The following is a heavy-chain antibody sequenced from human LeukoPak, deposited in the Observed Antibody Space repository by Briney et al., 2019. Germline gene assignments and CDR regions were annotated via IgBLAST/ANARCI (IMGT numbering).Heavy chain of an antibody. CDR3: ARDHSVYCGGDCYAD. D-gene: IGHD2-21*02. Sequence: SETLSLTCAVYGGSFSGYYWGWIRQPPGKGLEWVGSIYYSGSTYYNPSLKSRVTISVDTSKNQFSLKLSSVTAADTAVYYCARDHSVYCGGDCYADWGQGTLVTVSS. CDR2: IYYSGST. J-gene: IGHJ4*02. V-gene: IGHV4-34*01. CDR1: GGSFSGYY.